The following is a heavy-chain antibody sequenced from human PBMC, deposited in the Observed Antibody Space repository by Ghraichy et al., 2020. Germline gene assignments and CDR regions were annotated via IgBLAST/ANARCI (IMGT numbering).Heavy chain of an antibody. CDR2: LYFDGAT. D-gene: IGHD1-20*01. V-gene: IGHV4-39*01. Sequence: SETLSLTCSVSGGSITNTYYYWAWIRQPPGKGLEWIGSLYFDGATYYNSSLSSRVFISVDTSKNLFSLKLTSVTTKDTAVYFCTKAKRFNLNPEAFDSWGQGALVTVSS. CDR3: TKAKRFNLNPEAFDS. J-gene: IGHJ4*02. CDR1: GGSITNTYYY.